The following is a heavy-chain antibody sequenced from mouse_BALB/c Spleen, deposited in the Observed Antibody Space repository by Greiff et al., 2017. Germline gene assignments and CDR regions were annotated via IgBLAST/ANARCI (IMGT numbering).Heavy chain of an antibody. J-gene: IGHJ3*01. CDR1: GYAFSSYW. CDR2: IYPGDGDT. D-gene: IGHD2-4*01. Sequence: QVQLQQSGAELVRPGSSVKISCKASGYAFSSYWMNWVKQRPGQGLEWIGQIYPGDGDTNYNGKFKGKATLTADKSSSTAYMQLSSLTSEDSAVYFCARGYYDYDEAAYWGQGTLVTVSA. CDR3: ARGYYDYDEAAY. V-gene: IGHV1-80*01.